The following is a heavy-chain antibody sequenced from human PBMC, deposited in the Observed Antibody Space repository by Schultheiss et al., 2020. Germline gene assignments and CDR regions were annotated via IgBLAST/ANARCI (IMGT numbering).Heavy chain of an antibody. CDR1: GFTVSSNY. J-gene: IGHJ4*02. CDR3: AKDQGFGVVVVAAMTQ. CDR2: ISYDGSNK. D-gene: IGHD2-15*01. V-gene: IGHV3-30*18. Sequence: GGSLRLSCAASGFTVSSNYMSWVRQAPGKGLEWVAVISYDGSNKYYADSVKGRFTISRDNSKNTLYLQMNSLRAEDTAVYYCAKDQGFGVVVVAAMTQWGQGTLVTVSS.